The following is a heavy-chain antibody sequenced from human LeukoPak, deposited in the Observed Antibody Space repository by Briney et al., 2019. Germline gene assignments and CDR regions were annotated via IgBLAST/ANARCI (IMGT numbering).Heavy chain of an antibody. CDR1: GGSISSSSYY. D-gene: IGHD5-18*01. V-gene: IGHV4-39*01. CDR3: ASRIQLWESDY. J-gene: IGHJ4*02. Sequence: SETLSLTCTVSGGSISSSSYYRGWIRQPPGKGLEWIGSIYYSGSTYYNPSLKSRVTISVDTSKNQFSLKLSSVTAADTAVYYCASRIQLWESDYWGQGTLVTVSS. CDR2: IYYSGST.